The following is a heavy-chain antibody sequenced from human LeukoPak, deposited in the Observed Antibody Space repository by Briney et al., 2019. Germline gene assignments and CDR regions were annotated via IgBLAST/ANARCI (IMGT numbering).Heavy chain of an antibody. CDR3: ARKSLWFKYYDY. CDR2: TSQYGDNK. CDR1: GFNLTSYT. Sequence: PGKSLRLSCAASGFNLTSYTMHWVRQAPGEGLEWVAATSQYGDNKYYADSVKGRFTISRDNSKNTLYLQMNSLRPEDTAVYFCARKSLWFKYYDYWGQGMLVTVSS. J-gene: IGHJ4*02. V-gene: IGHV3-30*04. D-gene: IGHD3-10*01.